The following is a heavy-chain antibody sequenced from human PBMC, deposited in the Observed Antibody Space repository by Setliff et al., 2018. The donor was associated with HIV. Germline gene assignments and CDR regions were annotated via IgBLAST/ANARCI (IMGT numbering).Heavy chain of an antibody. CDR2: IHYSGNT. V-gene: IGHV4-59*08. J-gene: IGHJ5*02. CDR3: ARGRTQWPNYNYFDP. Sequence: SETLSLTCIVSADSISGYYWGWIRQPPEKGLEWIGNIHYSGNTNYNPSLKSRVTISVDTSKSQFSLKLSSLTAADTAVYYCARGRTQWPNYNYFDPWGLGTLVTVS. CDR1: ADSISGYY. D-gene: IGHD6-19*01.